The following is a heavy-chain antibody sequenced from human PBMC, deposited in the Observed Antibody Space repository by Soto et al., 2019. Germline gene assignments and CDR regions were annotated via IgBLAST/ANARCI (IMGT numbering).Heavy chain of an antibody. CDR3: ATLGWLLRASFDY. D-gene: IGHD3-22*01. CDR2: FDPEDEET. V-gene: IGHV1-24*01. CDR1: GYTLTELS. Sequence: VASVKVSCKVSGYTLTELSMHWVRQAPGKGLERMGGFDPEDEETIYAQKYQGRDTKTEDTSTDTTNIELSSQRSEDTDENYCATLGWLLRASFDYWGQGTLVTVSS. J-gene: IGHJ4*02.